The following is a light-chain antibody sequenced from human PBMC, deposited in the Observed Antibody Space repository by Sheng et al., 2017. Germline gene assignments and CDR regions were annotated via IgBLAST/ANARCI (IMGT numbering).Light chain of an antibody. CDR2: RVT. V-gene: IGLV1-47*01. J-gene: IGLJ2*01. Sequence: QSVVTQPPSASGTPGQDVNISCSGSKSNIGSHHVHWYQQLAGAAPKLLIYRVTQRASGVPGRFSGSKSGTSASLAISGLRSEDEADYYCATWDDNLGPSPVFGGGTKLTVL. CDR3: ATWDDNLGPSPV. CDR1: KSNIGSHH.